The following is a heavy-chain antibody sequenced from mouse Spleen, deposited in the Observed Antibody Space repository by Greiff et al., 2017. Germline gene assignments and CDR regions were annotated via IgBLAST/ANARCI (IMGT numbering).Heavy chain of an antibody. CDR2: INPNNGGT. V-gene: IGHV1-26*01. D-gene: IGHD4-1*01. CDR1: GYTFTDYY. Sequence: EVQLQQSGPELVKPGASVKISCKASGYTFTDYYLNWVKQSHGKSLEWIGDINPNNGGTSYNQKFKGKATLTVDKSSSTAYMELRSLTSEDSAVYYCARDQLTGTGAWFAYWGQGTLVTVSA. J-gene: IGHJ3*01. CDR3: ARDQLTGTGAWFAY.